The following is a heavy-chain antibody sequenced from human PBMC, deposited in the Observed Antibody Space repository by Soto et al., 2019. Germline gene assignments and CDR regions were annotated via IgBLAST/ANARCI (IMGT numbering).Heavy chain of an antibody. V-gene: IGHV1-3*01. Sequence: QVHLVQSGAEVKRPGASVRVSCTTSGYRFTDFATHWVRQAPGQSLEWMGWINGGDGDTKYSQSLQGRLTITSDTSASPAYMEPSRLTPNDTALYFGARAWGDYYKFCGMDFWGQGTTVVVSS. CDR3: ARAWGDYYKFCGMDF. CDR1: GYRFTDFA. CDR2: INGGDGDT. D-gene: IGHD7-27*01. J-gene: IGHJ6*02.